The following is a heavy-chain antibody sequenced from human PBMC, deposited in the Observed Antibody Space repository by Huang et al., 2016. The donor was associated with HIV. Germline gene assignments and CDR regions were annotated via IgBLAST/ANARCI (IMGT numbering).Heavy chain of an antibody. D-gene: IGHD2-15*01. V-gene: IGHV4-61*09. CDR1: GASISSGSYY. J-gene: IGHJ3*02. Sequence: QVQLQESGPGLVKPSQTLSLTCTVSGASISSGSYYWTWIRQPGEKGLEWIGHIYTSGSTNYNPSLKSRVTISIDTSKNHFSLRLNSVTAADTAVYYCATWPPGSQMRAFDIWGPGTMITVSS. CDR3: ATWPPGSQMRAFDI. CDR2: IYTSGST.